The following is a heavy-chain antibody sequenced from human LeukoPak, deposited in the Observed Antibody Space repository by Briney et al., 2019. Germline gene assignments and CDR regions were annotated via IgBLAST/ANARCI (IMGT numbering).Heavy chain of an antibody. D-gene: IGHD6-6*01. CDR3: AHEDRQLAFDP. CDR2: IYWNDDK. CDR1: GFSLSTSGVG. Sequence: SGPTLVNPTQTLTLTCTFSGFSLSTSGVGVGWIRQPPGKALEWLALIYWNDDKRYSPSLRSRLTNTKDTSKNQVVLTMTNMDPVDTATYYCAHEDRQLAFDPWGQGTLVTVSS. V-gene: IGHV2-5*01. J-gene: IGHJ5*02.